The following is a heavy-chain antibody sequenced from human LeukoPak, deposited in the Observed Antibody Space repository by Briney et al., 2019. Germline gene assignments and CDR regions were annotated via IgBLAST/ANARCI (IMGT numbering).Heavy chain of an antibody. J-gene: IGHJ4*02. D-gene: IGHD2-15*01. Sequence: RGSLRLSCAASGFTFSDYYMSWIRQAPGKGLEWVSYISSSGSTIYYADSVKGRFTISRDNAKNSLYLQMNSLRAEDTAVYYCARDGDIVVVVAANYFDYWGQGTLVTVSS. CDR3: ARDGDIVVVVAANYFDY. V-gene: IGHV3-11*01. CDR2: ISSSGSTI. CDR1: GFTFSDYY.